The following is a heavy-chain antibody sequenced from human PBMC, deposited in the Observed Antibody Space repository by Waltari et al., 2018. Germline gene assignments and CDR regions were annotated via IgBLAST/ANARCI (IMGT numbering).Heavy chain of an antibody. CDR1: GGTFSSYA. V-gene: IGHV1-69*14. CDR3: ARGSRYFDRTYYYYYYMDV. CDR2: IIPIFGTA. J-gene: IGHJ6*03. Sequence: QVQLVQSGAEVKKPGSSVKVSCKASGGTFSSYAISWVRQAPGQGLEWMGGIIPIFGTANYAQKFQGRVTITADKSTSTAYMELSSLRSEDTAVYYCARGSRYFDRTYYYYYYMDVWGKGTTVTVSS. D-gene: IGHD3-9*01.